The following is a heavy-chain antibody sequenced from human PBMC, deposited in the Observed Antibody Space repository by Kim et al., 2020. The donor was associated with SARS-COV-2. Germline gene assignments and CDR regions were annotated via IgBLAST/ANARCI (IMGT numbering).Heavy chain of an antibody. Sequence: ASVKVSCKASGYTFTGYYMHWVRQAPGQGLEWMGRINPNSGGTNYAQKFQGRVTMTRDTSISTAYMELSRLRSDDTAVYYCARGGRYSYGYTYYGMDVWGQGTTVTVSS. D-gene: IGHD5-18*01. CDR3: ARGGRYSYGYTYYGMDV. CDR1: GYTFTGYY. J-gene: IGHJ6*02. CDR2: INPNSGGT. V-gene: IGHV1-2*06.